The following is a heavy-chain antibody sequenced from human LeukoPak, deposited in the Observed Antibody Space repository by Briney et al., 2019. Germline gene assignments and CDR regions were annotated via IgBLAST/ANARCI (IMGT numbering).Heavy chain of an antibody. CDR3: VKSGWAAAGWGP. J-gene: IGHJ5*02. V-gene: IGHV3-64D*06. D-gene: IGHD6-13*01. CDR1: GFTFSSYA. CDR2: ISSNGGST. Sequence: PGGSLRLSCSASGFTFSSYAVHWVRQAPGKGLEYVSAISSNGGSTYYADSVKGRFTISRDNSKNTLYLQMSSLRAEDTAVYYCVKSGWAAAGWGPWGQGTLVTVSS.